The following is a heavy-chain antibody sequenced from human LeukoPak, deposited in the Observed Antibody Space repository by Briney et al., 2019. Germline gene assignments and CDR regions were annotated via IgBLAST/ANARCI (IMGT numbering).Heavy chain of an antibody. CDR2: IYYSGST. J-gene: IGHJ6*04. D-gene: IGHD2-15*01. CDR3: ARKEGGHRPLDV. Sequence: SETLSLTCTVSGGSISSYYWSWIRQPPGKGLEWIGYIYYSGSTNYNPSLKSRVTISVDTSKNQFSLKLSSVTAADTAVYYCARKEGGHRPLDVWGKGTTVTVSS. V-gene: IGHV4-59*01. CDR1: GGSISSYY.